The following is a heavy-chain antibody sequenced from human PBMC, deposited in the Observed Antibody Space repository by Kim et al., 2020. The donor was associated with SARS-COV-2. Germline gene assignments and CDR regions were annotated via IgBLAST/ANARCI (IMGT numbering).Heavy chain of an antibody. J-gene: IGHJ4*02. V-gene: IGHV3-23*01. CDR1: GFTFSSYA. CDR2: ISGSGGST. D-gene: IGHD6-13*01. CDR3: AKVGHSSSWFYYFDY. Sequence: GGSLRLSCAASGFTFSSYAMSWVRQAPGKGLEWVSAISGSGGSTYYADSVKGRFTISRDNSKNTLYLQMNSLRAEDTAVYYCAKVGHSSSWFYYFDYWGQGTLVTVSS.